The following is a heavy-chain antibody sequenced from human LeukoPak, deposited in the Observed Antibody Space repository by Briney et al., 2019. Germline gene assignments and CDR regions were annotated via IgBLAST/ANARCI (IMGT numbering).Heavy chain of an antibody. D-gene: IGHD1-14*01. CDR3: ARGVEPLAANTLAY. V-gene: IGHV3-53*01. CDR1: GFTVITND. J-gene: IGHJ4*02. CDR2: LYSDGNT. Sequence: GGSLRLSCAASGFTVITNDMTWVRQAPGKGLEWVSVLYSDGNTKYADSVQGRFTISKDNSKNTLYLEMNSLRPDDTAVYYCARGVEPLAANTLAYWGQGTLVTVSS.